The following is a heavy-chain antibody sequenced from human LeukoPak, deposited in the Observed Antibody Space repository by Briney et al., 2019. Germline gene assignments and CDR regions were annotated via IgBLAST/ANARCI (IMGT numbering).Heavy chain of an antibody. V-gene: IGHV3-53*01. Sequence: PGGSLRLSCAASGFTFSSSFLSWVRQAPGKGLDWVSVIFGGGGTYYADSVKGRFTISRDSSKNTLFLQMNTLRPDDTAVYYCARGPVTTPRSYFFDYWGQGTLVTVSS. CDR2: IFGGGGT. D-gene: IGHD4-17*01. CDR3: ARGPVTTPRSYFFDY. CDR1: GFTFSSSF. J-gene: IGHJ4*02.